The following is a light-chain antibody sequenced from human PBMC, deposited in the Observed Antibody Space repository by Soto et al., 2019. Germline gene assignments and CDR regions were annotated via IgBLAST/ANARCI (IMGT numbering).Light chain of an antibody. CDR2: LGS. V-gene: IGKV2-28*01. J-gene: IGKJ1*01. CDR1: QSLLHSNGYNY. Sequence: DIVMTQSPLSLPVTPGEPASISCRSSQSLLHSNGYNYLDWYRQKPGQSPQLLIYLGSNRASGVPDRFSGSGSGTDFTLKISRVEAEDVGVYYCMQAQQPPPTFGQGTKVEIK. CDR3: MQAQQPPPT.